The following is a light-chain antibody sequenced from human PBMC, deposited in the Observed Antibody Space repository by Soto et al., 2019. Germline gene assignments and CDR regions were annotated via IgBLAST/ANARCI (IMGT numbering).Light chain of an antibody. Sequence: EIVMTQSPATLSVSPGERATLSCRASQSVSSNLAWYQQKPGQAPRLLIYGASTRATGIPARFSGSGSGTAFTLTISSLQSEDFAIYYCQHYNNWPTFGGGTKVEIK. J-gene: IGKJ4*01. CDR2: GAS. V-gene: IGKV3-15*01. CDR1: QSVSSN. CDR3: QHYNNWPT.